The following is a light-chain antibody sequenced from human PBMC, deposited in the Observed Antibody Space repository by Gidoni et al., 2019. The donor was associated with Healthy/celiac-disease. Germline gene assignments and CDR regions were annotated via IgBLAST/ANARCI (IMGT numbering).Light chain of an antibody. CDR2: GAS. V-gene: IGKV3-20*01. CDR3: QQYGSSRET. J-gene: IGKJ1*01. CDR1: QSVISSY. Sequence: EMVLTQSPGTLSLSPGDRATLSCRASQSVISSYLAWYQQNPGQAPRLLIYGASSRATGIPDRFSGSGSGTDFTLTIRRLEPEDFAVYSCQQYGSSRETFGQGTKVEIK.